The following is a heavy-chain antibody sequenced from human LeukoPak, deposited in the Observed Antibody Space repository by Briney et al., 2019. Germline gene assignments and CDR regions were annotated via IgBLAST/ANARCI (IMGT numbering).Heavy chain of an antibody. Sequence: PSETLSLTCAVYGGPFSGYYWSWIRQPPGKGLEWIGEINHSGSTNYNPSLESRVTISVDTSKNQFSLKLSSVTAADTAVYYCASTSSSWYGYWGQGTLVTVSS. V-gene: IGHV4-34*01. D-gene: IGHD6-13*01. CDR2: INHSGST. CDR1: GGPFSGYY. J-gene: IGHJ4*02. CDR3: ASTSSSWYGY.